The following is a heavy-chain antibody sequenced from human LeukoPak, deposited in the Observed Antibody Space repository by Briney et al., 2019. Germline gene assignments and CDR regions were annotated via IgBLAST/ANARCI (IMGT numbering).Heavy chain of an antibody. V-gene: IGHV1-18*01. CDR1: VYTFTSYG. J-gene: IGHJ5*02. CDR3: ARDYGSTIFGATNWFDP. Sequence: ASVTVSFKASVYTFTSYGISWVRQAPGQGLEWMGWISGYNGKTNYAQNLQGRVTMTTDTSTRTAYMELRSLRSDDTAVYYCARDYGSTIFGATNWFDPWGQGTLVTVSS. D-gene: IGHD3-3*01. CDR2: ISGYNGKT.